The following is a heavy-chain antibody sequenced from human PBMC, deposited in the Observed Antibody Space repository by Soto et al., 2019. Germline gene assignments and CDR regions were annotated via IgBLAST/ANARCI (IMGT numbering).Heavy chain of an antibody. J-gene: IGHJ4*02. CDR2: ISGSGGST. Sequence: PGGSLRLSCAASGFTFSSYAMSWVRQAPGKGLEWVSAISGSGGSTYYADSVKGRFTISRDNSKNTLYLQMNSLRAEDTAVYYCAKDITMVRGVIITRFPHFDYWGQGTLVTVSS. CDR3: AKDITMVRGVIITRFPHFDY. CDR1: GFTFSSYA. V-gene: IGHV3-23*01. D-gene: IGHD3-10*01.